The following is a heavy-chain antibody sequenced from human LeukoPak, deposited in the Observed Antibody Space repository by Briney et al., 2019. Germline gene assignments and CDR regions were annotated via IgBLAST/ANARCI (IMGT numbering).Heavy chain of an antibody. CDR3: ARVPCSSTSGYDDFFDY. J-gene: IGHJ4*02. CDR2: ISHDGSNK. Sequence: GTSVRLSCVVSGFTFSGYAMHWVRQAPGKGLEWVAVISHDGSNKYFADSVKGRFSISRDNSKNTVSLQMNTRTAEDTAVYYCARVPCSSTSGYDDFFDYWGQGTLVTVSS. CDR1: GFTFSGYA. V-gene: IGHV3-30*04. D-gene: IGHD2-2*01.